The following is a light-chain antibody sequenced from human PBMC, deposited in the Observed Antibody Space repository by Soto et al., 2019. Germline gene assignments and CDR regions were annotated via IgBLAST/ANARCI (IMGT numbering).Light chain of an antibody. CDR3: QQYGNTLWT. CDR2: GVS. V-gene: IGKV3-20*01. Sequence: EIVLTQSPGTLSLSPGERATLSCRASQSVGSNYLAWYQQKPGQAPRLLIYGVSSRATGIPDRSSGSGSGTDFTLTISRLEPEDFAVYYCQQYGNTLWTFGQGTKVDIK. J-gene: IGKJ1*01. CDR1: QSVGSNY.